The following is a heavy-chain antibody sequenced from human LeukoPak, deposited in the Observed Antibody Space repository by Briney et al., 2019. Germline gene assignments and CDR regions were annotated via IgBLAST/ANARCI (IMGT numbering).Heavy chain of an antibody. D-gene: IGHD3-10*01. Sequence: PSETLSLTCTVSGGSISSYYWSWIRQPPGKGLEWIGYIYYSGSTNYNPSLKSRVTISVDTSKNQFPLKLSSVTAADTAVYYCARGWFGELSAFDIWGQGTMVTVSS. J-gene: IGHJ3*02. CDR3: ARGWFGELSAFDI. CDR2: IYYSGST. CDR1: GGSISSYY. V-gene: IGHV4-59*01.